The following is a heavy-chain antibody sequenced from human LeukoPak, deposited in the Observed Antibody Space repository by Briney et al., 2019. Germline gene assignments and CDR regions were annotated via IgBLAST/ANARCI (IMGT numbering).Heavy chain of an antibody. CDR1: GGSISSGDYY. CDR3: ARDVTMVRGVIISPPFGY. D-gene: IGHD3-10*01. J-gene: IGHJ4*02. CDR2: IYYSGST. Sequence: SETLSPTCTVSGGSISSGDYYWSWIRQPPGKGLEWIGYIYYSGSTYYNPSLKSRVTISVDTSKNQFSLKLSSVTAADTAVYYCARDVTMVRGVIISPPFGYWGQGTLVTVSS. V-gene: IGHV4-30-4*01.